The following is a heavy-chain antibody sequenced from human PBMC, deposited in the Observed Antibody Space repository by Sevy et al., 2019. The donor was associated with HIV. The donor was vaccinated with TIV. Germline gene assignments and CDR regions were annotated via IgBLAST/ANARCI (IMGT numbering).Heavy chain of an antibody. Sequence: SQTLSLTCTVSGDSISSYYWSWIRQPPGKGLEWIGYIYYSGITDYNPSLKSRVTISVDTSKNQFSLKLNSVTAADTAVYYCARAIAAPRGMDVWGQWTTVTVSS. CDR2: IYYSGIT. V-gene: IGHV4-59*01. CDR1: GDSISSYY. D-gene: IGHD6-13*01. CDR3: ARAIAAPRGMDV. J-gene: IGHJ6*02.